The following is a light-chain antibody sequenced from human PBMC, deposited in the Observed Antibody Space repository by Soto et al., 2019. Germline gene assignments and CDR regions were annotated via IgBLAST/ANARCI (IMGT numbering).Light chain of an antibody. Sequence: DIQMTQSPSSLSASVGDRVSITCRASQTISNYLIWYQQKPGKAPNLLIYAASTLQSGVPSRFSGSGSGTNSTLTISSLQSEDFATYYCQQSYNTPRAFGQGTKVEIK. CDR1: QTISNY. J-gene: IGKJ1*01. V-gene: IGKV1-39*01. CDR3: QQSYNTPRA. CDR2: AAS.